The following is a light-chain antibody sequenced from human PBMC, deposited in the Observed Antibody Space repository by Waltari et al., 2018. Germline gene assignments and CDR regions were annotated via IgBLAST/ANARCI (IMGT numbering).Light chain of an antibody. Sequence: SYVLTQPPSVSVAPGQTARITCGGKNIGRKIVHGYQQKPGQAPGLVVYDDSDRPSGIPERFAGSNSGNTATLTISRVEAGDEADYYCQVWDSSSDHVVFGGGTKLTVL. J-gene: IGLJ2*01. CDR3: QVWDSSSDHVV. V-gene: IGLV3-21*02. CDR1: NIGRKI. CDR2: DDS.